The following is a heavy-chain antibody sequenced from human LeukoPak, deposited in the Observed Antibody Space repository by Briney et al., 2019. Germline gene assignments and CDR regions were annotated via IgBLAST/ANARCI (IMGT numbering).Heavy chain of an antibody. Sequence: SETLSLTCGVSGGSISNTNWWTWVRQPPGKGLEWIGEVNLQGSTNYNPSLKSRVAISVDKSENHISLKLTSVTAADTAVYYCAGTGYGSGSSGWFDPWGQGTLVTVSS. D-gene: IGHD3-10*01. V-gene: IGHV4-4*02. J-gene: IGHJ5*02. CDR1: GGSISNTNW. CDR3: AGTGYGSGSSGWFDP. CDR2: VNLQGST.